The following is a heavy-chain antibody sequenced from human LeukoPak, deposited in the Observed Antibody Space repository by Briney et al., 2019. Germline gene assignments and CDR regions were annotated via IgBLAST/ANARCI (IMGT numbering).Heavy chain of an antibody. CDR3: AQDAYSDYIFS. CDR1: GFTFSSYE. CDR2: ISSSGSTI. Sequence: GGSLRLSCKASGFTFSSYEMNWVRQAPGKGLEWVSYISSSGSTIYYADSVKGRFTISRDNAKNSLYLQMNSLRADDTALYYCAQDAYSDYIFSWGQGTLVTVSS. J-gene: IGHJ4*02. D-gene: IGHD1-26*01. V-gene: IGHV3-48*03.